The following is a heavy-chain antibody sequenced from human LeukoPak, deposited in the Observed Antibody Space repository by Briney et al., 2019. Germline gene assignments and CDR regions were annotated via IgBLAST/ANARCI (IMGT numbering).Heavy chain of an antibody. Sequence: PSETLSLTCTVSGGSISSYYWSWIRQPAGKGLEWIGRIHASGTTNYNPSLKSRVTMSVDMSKNQFSLKLSSVTAADTAVYYCARVDRGYYYYMDVWGKGTTVTISS. CDR2: IHASGTT. CDR3: ARVDRGYYYYMDV. V-gene: IGHV4-4*07. J-gene: IGHJ6*03. D-gene: IGHD3/OR15-3a*01. CDR1: GGSISSYY.